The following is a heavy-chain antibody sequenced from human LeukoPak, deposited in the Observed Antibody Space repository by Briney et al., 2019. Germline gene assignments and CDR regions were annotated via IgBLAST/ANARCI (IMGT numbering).Heavy chain of an antibody. J-gene: IGHJ4*02. V-gene: IGHV3-48*02. CDR2: ISSSSSTI. D-gene: IGHD3-16*01. CDR3: ARIIGRGYFDY. CDR1: GFTFSSYS. Sequence: GGSLRLSCAASGFTFSSYSMNWVRQAPGKGLEWVSYISSSSSTIYYADSVKGRFTISRDNAKNSLYLQMNSLGDEDTAVYYCARIIGRGYFDYWGQGTLVTVSS.